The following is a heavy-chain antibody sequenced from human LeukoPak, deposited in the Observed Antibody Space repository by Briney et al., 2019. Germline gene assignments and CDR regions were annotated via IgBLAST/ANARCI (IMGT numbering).Heavy chain of an antibody. Sequence: ASVKVSCKASGYTFTSYGISWARQAPGQGLEWMGWISAYNGNTNHAQKLQGRVTMTTDTSTSTAYMELRSLRSDDTAVYYCVSLDSSGYPAFYFDYWGQGTLVTVSS. CDR2: ISAYNGNT. CDR3: VSLDSSGYPAFYFDY. CDR1: GYTFTSYG. D-gene: IGHD3-22*01. V-gene: IGHV1-18*01. J-gene: IGHJ4*02.